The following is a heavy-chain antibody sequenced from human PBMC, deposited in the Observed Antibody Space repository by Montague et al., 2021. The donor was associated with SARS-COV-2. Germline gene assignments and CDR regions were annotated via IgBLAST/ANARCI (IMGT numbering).Heavy chain of an antibody. CDR3: VSDGDNWDFDY. CDR1: GFTFSNYW. J-gene: IGHJ4*02. Sequence: SLRLSCAASGFTFSNYWMHWVRQAPGKGLVWVSRIKGDGTNTIYAYAVNGLFAISRNNAQNKVYLQMSSRRAEEAAVYYCVSDGDNWDFDYWGQGALVTVSS. V-gene: IGHV3-74*01. CDR2: IKGDGTNT. D-gene: IGHD2-21*01.